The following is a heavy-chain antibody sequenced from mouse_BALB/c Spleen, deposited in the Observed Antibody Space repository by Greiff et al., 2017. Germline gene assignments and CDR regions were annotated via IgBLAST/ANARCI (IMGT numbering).Heavy chain of an antibody. J-gene: IGHJ3*01. Sequence: QVQLKESGPGLVAPSQSLSITCTVSGFSLTSYGVHWVRQPPGKGLEWLGMIWGDGSTDYNSALKSRLSISKDNSKSQVFLKMNSLQTDDTARYYCAIITTFAYWGQGTLVTVSA. CDR3: AIITTFAY. CDR1: GFSLTSYG. CDR2: IWGDGST. V-gene: IGHV2-6-7*01. D-gene: IGHD1-2*01.